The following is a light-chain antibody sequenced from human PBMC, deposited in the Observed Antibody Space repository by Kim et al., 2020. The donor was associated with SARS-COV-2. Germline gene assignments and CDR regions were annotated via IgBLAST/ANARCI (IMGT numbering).Light chain of an antibody. Sequence: QRVTISCSGSGSNIGNNAVSWYQHFTGKAPKLIIYYDDLVPSGGSARFSGSKSGTSASLAISGLQSDDEGDYYCATWDDSLNAVVFGGGTQLTVL. V-gene: IGLV1-36*01. CDR3: ATWDDSLNAVV. CDR2: YDD. J-gene: IGLJ2*01. CDR1: GSNIGNNA.